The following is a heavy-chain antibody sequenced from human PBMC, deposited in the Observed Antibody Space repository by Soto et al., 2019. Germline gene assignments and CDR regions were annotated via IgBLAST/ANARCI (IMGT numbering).Heavy chain of an antibody. CDR2: IIPIFGTA. J-gene: IGHJ6*02. V-gene: IGHV1-69*13. CDR1: GGTFSSYA. CDR3: ARGEDIVVVPAAIPSAYYYYGMDV. Sequence: SVKVSCKASGGTFSSYAISWVRQAPGQGLKWMGGIIPIFGTANYAQKFQGRVTITADESTSTAYMELSSLRSEDTAVYYCARGEDIVVVPAAIPSAYYYYGMDVWGQGTTVTVSS. D-gene: IGHD2-2*02.